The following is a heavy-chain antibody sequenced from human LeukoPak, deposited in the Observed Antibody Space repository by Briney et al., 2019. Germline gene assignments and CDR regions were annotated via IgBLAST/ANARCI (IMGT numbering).Heavy chain of an antibody. D-gene: IGHD3-22*01. Sequence: GGSLRLSCAASGFTFSSYSMNWVRQAPGKGLEWVSSISTSSSYIYYADSVKGRFTISRDNAKNSLYLQMNSLRAEDTAVCYCARDHRGSPNYDSSGPLDYWGQGTLVTVSS. CDR2: ISTSSSYI. V-gene: IGHV3-21*01. CDR1: GFTFSSYS. CDR3: ARDHRGSPNYDSSGPLDY. J-gene: IGHJ4*02.